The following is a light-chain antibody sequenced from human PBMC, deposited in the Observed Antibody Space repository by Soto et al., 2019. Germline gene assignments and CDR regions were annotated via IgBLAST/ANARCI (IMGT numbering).Light chain of an antibody. CDR2: EVS. CDR3: SSFAGSINYG. Sequence: QSALTQPPSASGSPGQSVTISCIGTSSDVGGYNYVSWYQQHPGKAPKLMIYEVSKRPSGVPDRFSGSKSGNTASLTVSGLQAEDEADYYCSSFAGSINYGFGTGTKLTVL. V-gene: IGLV2-8*01. J-gene: IGLJ1*01. CDR1: SSDVGGYNY.